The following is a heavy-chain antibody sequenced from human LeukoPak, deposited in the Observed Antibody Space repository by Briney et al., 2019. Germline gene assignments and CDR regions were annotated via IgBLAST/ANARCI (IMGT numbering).Heavy chain of an antibody. V-gene: IGHV4-34*01. CDR2: INYSGST. J-gene: IGHJ6*03. CDR1: GGSFSGYY. CDR3: ARGSRHMDV. Sequence: SETLSLTCAVYGGSFSGYYWSWIRQPPGKGLEWLGEINYSGSTNYNPSLKSRVTISVDTSKNQFSLKLSSVTAADTAVYYCARGSRHMDVWGKGTTVTVSS.